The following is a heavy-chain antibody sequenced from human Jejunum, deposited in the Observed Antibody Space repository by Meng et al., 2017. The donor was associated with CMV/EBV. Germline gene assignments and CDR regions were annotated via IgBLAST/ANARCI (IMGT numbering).Heavy chain of an antibody. CDR3: ARQPGSLAY. CDR2: ISDDGSNE. CDR1: GFTFSAHA. V-gene: IGHV3-30-3*01. Sequence: QVQCVVSGGGLVQPGRSLRLSCTASGFTFSAHAMHWVRQAPGKGLEWVAVISDDGSNEYYADSVKGRFTISRDNSKNTLYLQMNSLRAADTAVYYCARQPGSLAYWGQGTLVTVSS. J-gene: IGHJ4*02.